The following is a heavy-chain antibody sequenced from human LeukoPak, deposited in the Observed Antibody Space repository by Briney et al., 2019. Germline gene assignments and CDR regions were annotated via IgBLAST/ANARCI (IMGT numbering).Heavy chain of an antibody. D-gene: IGHD6-25*01. CDR1: GYSFVGYG. V-gene: IGHV1-18*01. CDR2: FNPENGNT. CDR3: ARGAIAASY. J-gene: IGHJ4*02. Sequence: ASVKVSCKASGYSFVGYGITWVRQAPGQGLEWMGWFNPENGNTNYAQKLQGRVTMTTDTSTSTAYMELRSLRSDDTAVYYCARGAIAASYWGQGTLVTVSS.